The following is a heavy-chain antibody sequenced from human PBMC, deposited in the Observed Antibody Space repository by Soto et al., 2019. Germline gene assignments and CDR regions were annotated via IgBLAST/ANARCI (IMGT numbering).Heavy chain of an antibody. CDR1: GSTFGTYW. D-gene: IGHD2-21*01. J-gene: IGHJ5*02. V-gene: IGHV3-74*01. Sequence: QLVESGGGLVQPGGSLRISCAASGSTFGTYWMHWVRQAPGKGLVWVSRIDNDGSAVYADSVKGRFTTSRDNAKNMVYLQMNSLRDEDTAVYYCARDIPHNWFDAWGQGTLVTVSS. CDR3: ARDIPHNWFDA. CDR2: IDNDGSA.